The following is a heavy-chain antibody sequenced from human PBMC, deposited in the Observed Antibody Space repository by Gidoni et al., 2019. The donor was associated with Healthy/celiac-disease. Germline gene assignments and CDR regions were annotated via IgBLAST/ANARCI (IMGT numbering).Heavy chain of an antibody. V-gene: IGHV1-69*04. J-gene: IGHJ6*02. CDR3: ARGCNAWVRYGMDV. CDR1: GGTFSSYA. D-gene: IGHD1-26*01. CDR2: IIPTLCIA. Sequence: QVQLVQSGAEVKKPGSSVKVSCKASGGTFSSYAIRWVRQAPGQGVEWMGRIIPTLCIANYAQKFQGRVTITADKSTSTAYMELSSLRSEDTAVYYCARGCNAWVRYGMDVWGQGTTVTVSS.